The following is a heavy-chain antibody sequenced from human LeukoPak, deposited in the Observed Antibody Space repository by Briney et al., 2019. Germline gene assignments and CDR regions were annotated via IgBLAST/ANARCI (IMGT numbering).Heavy chain of an antibody. CDR2: ISSSGSTI. CDR3: ARDPVRYFDWLHGDYGMDV. J-gene: IGHJ6*04. V-gene: IGHV3-48*03. D-gene: IGHD3-9*01. CDR1: GFTFSSYE. Sequence: GGFLRLSCAASGFTFSSYEMNWVRQAPGKGLEWVSYISSSGSTIYYADSVKGRFTISRDNAKNSLYLQMNSLRAEDTAVYYCARDPVRYFDWLHGDYGMDVWGKGTTVTVSS.